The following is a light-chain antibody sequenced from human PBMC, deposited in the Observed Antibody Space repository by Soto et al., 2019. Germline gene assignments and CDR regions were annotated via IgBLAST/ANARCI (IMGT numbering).Light chain of an antibody. J-gene: IGKJ5*01. V-gene: IGKV3D-20*02. CDR1: QSVRSSH. CDR3: QQRMES. CDR2: GAS. Sequence: EIVLTQSPGTLSLSPGERATLSCRASQSVRSSHLAWYQQKPGQAPRLLIYGASSRAAGIPDRFSGSGSGTDFTLTISRLEPEDFAVYYCQQRMESFGQGTRLEIK.